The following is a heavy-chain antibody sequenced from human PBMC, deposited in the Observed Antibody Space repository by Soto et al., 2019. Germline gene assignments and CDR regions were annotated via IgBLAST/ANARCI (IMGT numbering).Heavy chain of an antibody. J-gene: IGHJ4*02. CDR1: GFKFNRYG. V-gene: IGHV3-23*01. CDR2: ISASGDNT. CDR3: VKLRLELLYLDS. Sequence: GGSLILSSAASGFKFNRYGMSWVRQAPGKGLEWVSAISASGDNTYYADSVKGRLTISRDSSNNTLYLQMNSLRADDTALYYCVKLRLELLYLDSWGLGALVTVSS. D-gene: IGHD1-7*01.